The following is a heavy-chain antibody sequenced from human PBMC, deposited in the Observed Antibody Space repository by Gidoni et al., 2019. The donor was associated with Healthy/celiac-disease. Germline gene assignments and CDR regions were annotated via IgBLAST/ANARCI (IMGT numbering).Heavy chain of an antibody. Sequence: QVQLVESGGGVVQLGGSLGLSCAEPGFTFSSYGMHWVRQAPGKGLEWVAFIRYDGSNKYYADSVKGRFTISRDNSKNTLYLQMNSLRAEDTAVYYCAKEGGGSHAYWGQGTLVTVSS. CDR1: GFTFSSYG. J-gene: IGHJ4*02. CDR3: AKEGGGSHAY. CDR2: IRYDGSNK. V-gene: IGHV3-30*02. D-gene: IGHD2-15*01.